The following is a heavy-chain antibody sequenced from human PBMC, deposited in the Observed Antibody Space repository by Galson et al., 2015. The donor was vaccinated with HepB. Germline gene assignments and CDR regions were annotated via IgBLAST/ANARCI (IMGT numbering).Heavy chain of an antibody. V-gene: IGHV1-2*06. CDR1: GYTFTAYY. CDR3: ARGGDRPYFDY. CDR2: INPNSGGT. D-gene: IGHD3-10*01. J-gene: IGHJ4*02. Sequence: SVKVSCKASGYTFTAYYIHWVRQAPGQGLEWMGRINPNSGGTNYAQNFQGRVTLTRDTSISTAYMELSRLSSDDTAVYYCARGGDRPYFDYWGQGTLVIVSS.